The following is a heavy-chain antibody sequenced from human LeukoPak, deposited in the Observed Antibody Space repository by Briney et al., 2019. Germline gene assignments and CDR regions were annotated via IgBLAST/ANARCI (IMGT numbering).Heavy chain of an antibody. CDR3: ASKDCSGGSWYSRPIWGMDV. D-gene: IGHD2-15*01. CDR1: GFTFSSYS. V-gene: IGHV3-30*02. CDR2: IRYDGSNK. J-gene: IGHJ6*02. Sequence: PGGSLRLSCAASGFTFSSYSMNWVRQAPGKGLEWVAFIRYDGSNKYYADSVKGRFTISRDNSKNTLYLQMNSLRAEDTAVYYCASKDCSGGSWYSRPIWGMDVWGQGTTVTVSS.